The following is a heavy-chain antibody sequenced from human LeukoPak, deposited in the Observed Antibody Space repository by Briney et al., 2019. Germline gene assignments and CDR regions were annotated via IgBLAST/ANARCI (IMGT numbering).Heavy chain of an antibody. J-gene: IGHJ4*02. CDR2: ISGSGGST. V-gene: IGHV3-23*01. Sequence: GGSLRLSCAASGFTFTSYVMSWVRQAPGKGLEWVSGISGSGGSTYYADSVKGRFTIFRDNSKNTLYLQMNSLRAEDTAVYYCAKGRLIYCSGGSCHFDYWGQGTLVTVSS. D-gene: IGHD2-15*01. CDR3: AKGRLIYCSGGSCHFDY. CDR1: GFTFTSYV.